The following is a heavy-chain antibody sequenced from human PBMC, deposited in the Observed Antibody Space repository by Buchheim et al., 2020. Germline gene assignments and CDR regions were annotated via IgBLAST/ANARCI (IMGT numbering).Heavy chain of an antibody. CDR2: NSYTGST. CDR3: ARVGGTSYDSSGYYPEYFQH. D-gene: IGHD3-22*01. CDR1: GGSISSYY. V-gene: IGHV4-59*01. J-gene: IGHJ1*01. Sequence: QVQLQESGPGLVKPSETLSLTCTVSGGSISSYYWSWIRQSPGKGLESFGYNSYTGSTTYNPSLKSRVTISVDTSKNQFSLMLNSVTAADTAVYYCARVGGTSYDSSGYYPEYFQHWGQGTL.